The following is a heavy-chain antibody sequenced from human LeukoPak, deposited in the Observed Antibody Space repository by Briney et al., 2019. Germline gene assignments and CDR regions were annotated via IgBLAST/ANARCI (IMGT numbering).Heavy chain of an antibody. J-gene: IGHJ4*02. V-gene: IGHV4-38-2*02. CDR2: NYPGGNT. D-gene: IGHD5-12*01. Sequence: KSSETLSLTCTVSSFSISSGSYWGWIRPPPGKGLEWIGGNYPGGNTYYNPSLKSRVTISVDTSKNHFSLRLNSVTAADTAVYYCARAEMVASMPDSWGQGTLVTVSS. CDR1: SFSISSGSY. CDR3: ARAEMVASMPDS.